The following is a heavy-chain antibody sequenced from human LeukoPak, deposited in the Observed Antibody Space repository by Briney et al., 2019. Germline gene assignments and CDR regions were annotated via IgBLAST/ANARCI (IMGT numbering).Heavy chain of an antibody. Sequence: GGTLSLSCAASGFTISSYTMHWVRKAPGKGLERVAVISYDGSNKYYADSVKGRFTISRDNSKNTLYLQMNSLRAEDTAVYYCARDFDYYGSGSYTGLFDYWGQGTLVTVSS. D-gene: IGHD3-10*01. J-gene: IGHJ4*02. CDR1: GFTISSYT. CDR3: ARDFDYYGSGSYTGLFDY. V-gene: IGHV3-30*04. CDR2: ISYDGSNK.